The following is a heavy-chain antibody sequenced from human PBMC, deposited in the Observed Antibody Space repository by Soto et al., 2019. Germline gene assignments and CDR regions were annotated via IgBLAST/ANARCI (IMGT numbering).Heavy chain of an antibody. Sequence: XSVKVSCKASGYTFTSYYMHWVRQAPGQGLEWMGIINPSGGSTSYAQKFQGRVTMTRDTSTSTVYMELSSLRSEDTAVYYCVHPRSTVQIPPNWGRGTLVTVSS. CDR1: GYTFTSYY. CDR2: INPSGGST. D-gene: IGHD4-17*01. CDR3: VHPRSTVQIPPN. J-gene: IGHJ4*02. V-gene: IGHV1-46*01.